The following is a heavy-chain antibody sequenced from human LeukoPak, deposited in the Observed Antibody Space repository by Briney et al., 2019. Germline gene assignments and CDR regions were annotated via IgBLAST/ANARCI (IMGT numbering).Heavy chain of an antibody. CDR3: ARLPASRFGFHFYRMDV. CDR2: IYHSGST. Sequence: SQTLSLTCAVSGGSISSGGYSWSWIRQPPGKGLEWIGYIYHSGSTYYNPSLKSRVTISVDRSKNQFSLKLSSVTAADTAVYFFARLPASRFGFHFYRMDVWGQGTTVTVSS. D-gene: IGHD3-16*01. V-gene: IGHV4-30-2*01. CDR1: GGSISSGGYS. J-gene: IGHJ6*02.